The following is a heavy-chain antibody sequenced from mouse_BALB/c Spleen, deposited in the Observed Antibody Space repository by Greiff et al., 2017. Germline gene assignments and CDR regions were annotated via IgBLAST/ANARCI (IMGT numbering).Heavy chain of an antibody. D-gene: IGHD2-14*01. CDR3: TRDRYDFFDY. J-gene: IGHJ2*01. V-gene: IGHV1-15*01. CDR1: GYTFTDYE. CDR2: IDPETGGT. Sequence: VQLQQSGAELVRPGASVTLSCKASGYTFTDYEMHWVKQTPVHGLEWIGAIDPETGGTAYNQKFKGKATLTADKSSSTAYMELRSLTSEDSAVYYCTRDRYDFFDYWGQGTTLTVSS.